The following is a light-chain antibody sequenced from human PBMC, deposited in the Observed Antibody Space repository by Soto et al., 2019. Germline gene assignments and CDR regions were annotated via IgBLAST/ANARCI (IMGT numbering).Light chain of an antibody. CDR3: QQYYSYPRT. J-gene: IGKJ1*01. Sequence: AIRMTQSPSSFSASTGDRVTITCRASQCISSYLAWYQQKPGKAPKLLIYAASTLQSGVPSRFSGSGSGTDFTLTISCLQSEDFATYYCQQYYSYPRTFGQGTKVELK. V-gene: IGKV1-8*01. CDR2: AAS. CDR1: QCISSY.